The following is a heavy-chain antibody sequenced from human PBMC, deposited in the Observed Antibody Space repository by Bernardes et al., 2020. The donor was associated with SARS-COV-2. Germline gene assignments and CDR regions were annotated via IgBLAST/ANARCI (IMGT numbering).Heavy chain of an antibody. V-gene: IGHV4-4*02. D-gene: IGHD5-18*01. CDR1: GASLSSDHW. CDR3: TRVGWGYSYVPRSTDS. Sequence: SETLSLTCAVSGASLSSDHWWTWVRQTPGKGLEWIGEIYHTGTTGYNPPLRGRVTISIDKSRNQFSLNLRSVTAADAGVYYCTRVGWGYSYVPRSTDSWGQGTLVTVSS. J-gene: IGHJ4*02. CDR2: IYHTGTT.